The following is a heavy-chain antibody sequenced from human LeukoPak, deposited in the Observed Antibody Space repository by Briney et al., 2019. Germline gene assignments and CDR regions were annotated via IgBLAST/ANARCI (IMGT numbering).Heavy chain of an antibody. CDR2: INHSGST. CDR3: ARGWSNYDFWSGYYTRTFDY. Sequence: PSETLPLTCAVYGGSFSGYYWSWIRQPPGKGLEWIGEINHSGSTNYNPSLKSRVTISVDTSKNQFSLKLSSVTAADTAVYYCARGWSNYDFWSGYYTRTFDYWGQGTLVTVSS. D-gene: IGHD3-3*01. CDR1: GGSFSGYY. V-gene: IGHV4-34*01. J-gene: IGHJ4*02.